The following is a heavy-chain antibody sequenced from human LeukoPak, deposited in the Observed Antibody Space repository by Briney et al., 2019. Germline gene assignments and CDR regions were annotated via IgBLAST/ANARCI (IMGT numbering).Heavy chain of an antibody. CDR3: VSPRAFSYGYFDY. Sequence: SESLSLTCTVSGGSISSFYWSWIRQPPGKGLEWIGYIYYRGTTNYNPSLKSRVTISVDTSKNQFSLKLSSVTAADTAVYECVSPRAFSYGYFDYWGQGTLVTVSS. V-gene: IGHV4-59*01. J-gene: IGHJ4*02. CDR2: IYYRGTT. CDR1: GGSISSFY. D-gene: IGHD5-18*01.